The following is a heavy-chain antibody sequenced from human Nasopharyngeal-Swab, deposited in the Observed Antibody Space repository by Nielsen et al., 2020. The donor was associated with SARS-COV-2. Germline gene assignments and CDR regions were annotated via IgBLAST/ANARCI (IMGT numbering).Heavy chain of an antibody. V-gene: IGHV1-46*01. J-gene: IGHJ6*02. D-gene: IGHD2-2*01. CDR3: ARRGRCSGSSCDMDV. Sequence: ASVKVFCKASGYTFTSYYMHWVRQAPGQGLEWMGIINPSGGSTSYAQKFQGRVTMTRDTSTSTVYMELSSLRSEDTAVYYCARRGRCSGSSCDMDVWGQGTTVTVSS. CDR1: GYTFTSYY. CDR2: INPSGGST.